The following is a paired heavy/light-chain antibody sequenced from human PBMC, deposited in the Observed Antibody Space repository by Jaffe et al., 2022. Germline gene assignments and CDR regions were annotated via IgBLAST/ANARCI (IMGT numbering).Light chain of an antibody. V-gene: IGKV1-5*03. Sequence: DIQMTQSPSTLSASVGDRVTITCRASQSISSWLAWYQQKPGKAPKLLIYKASSLESGVPSRFSGSGSGTEFTLTISSLQPDDFATYYCQQYNSYRYTFGQGTKLEIK. CDR2: KAS. J-gene: IGKJ2*01. CDR3: QQYNSYRYT. CDR1: QSISSW.
Heavy chain of an antibody. D-gene: IGHD6-13*01. CDR1: GGSFSGYY. CDR3: ARGRDGNRFWVAAAGTSGYYFDY. CDR2: INHSGST. V-gene: IGHV4-34*01. J-gene: IGHJ4*02. Sequence: QVQLQQWGAGLLKPSETLSLTCAVYGGSFSGYYWSWIRQPPGKGLEWIGEINHSGSTNYNPSLKSRVTISVDTSKNQFSLKLSSVTAADTAVYYCARGRDGNRFWVAAAGTSGYYFDYWGQGTLVTVSS.